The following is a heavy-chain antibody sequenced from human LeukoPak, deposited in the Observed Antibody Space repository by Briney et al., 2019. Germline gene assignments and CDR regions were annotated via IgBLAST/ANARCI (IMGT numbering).Heavy chain of an antibody. CDR3: ARLKITMVRGVISTTWDYWYFDL. Sequence: PSETLSLTCTVSGGSISSYYWSWFRQPAGKGLEWIGRIYTSGSTNYNPSLKSRVTMSVDTSKNQFSLKLSSVTAADTAVYYCARLKITMVRGVISTTWDYWYFDLWGRGTLVTVSS. J-gene: IGHJ2*01. D-gene: IGHD3-10*01. CDR1: GGSISSYY. V-gene: IGHV4-4*07. CDR2: IYTSGST.